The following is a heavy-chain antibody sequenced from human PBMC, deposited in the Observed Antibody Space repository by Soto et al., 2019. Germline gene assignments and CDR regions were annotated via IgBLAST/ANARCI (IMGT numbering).Heavy chain of an antibody. CDR2: IGWNSGII. Sequence: PGGSLRLSCAASGFTFDDYAMHWVRQAPGKGLEWVSGIGWNSGIIGYGDSVEGRFTISRDNAKTSLYLQMNSLRAEDTALYFCAKEVGRSTSYYYGLDVWGQGTTVTVSS. J-gene: IGHJ6*02. D-gene: IGHD2-2*01. V-gene: IGHV3-9*01. CDR1: GFTFDDYA. CDR3: AKEVGRSTSYYYGLDV.